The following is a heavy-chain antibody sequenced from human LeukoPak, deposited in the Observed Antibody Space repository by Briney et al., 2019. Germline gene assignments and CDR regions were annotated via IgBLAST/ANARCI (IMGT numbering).Heavy chain of an antibody. Sequence: GGSLRLSCAASGFTFSSYSMNWVRQAPGKGLEWVSYISGSSSTIYYADSVKGRFTISRDNAKSSLYLQMNSLRAEDTAVYYCARPYYDFWSGPSYYYMDVWGKGTTVTVSS. D-gene: IGHD3-3*01. CDR2: ISGSSSTI. CDR3: ARPYYDFWSGPSYYYMDV. CDR1: GFTFSSYS. V-gene: IGHV3-48*04. J-gene: IGHJ6*03.